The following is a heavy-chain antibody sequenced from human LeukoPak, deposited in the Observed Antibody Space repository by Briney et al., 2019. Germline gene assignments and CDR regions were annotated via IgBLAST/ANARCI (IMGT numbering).Heavy chain of an antibody. CDR1: GFTFSDYY. CDR2: ITSGSTL. V-gene: IGHV3-11*04. CDR3: ARLYYYYYYMDV. Sequence: GGSLRLSCAASGFTFSDYYMSWIRQAPGKGLEWVSYITSGSTLYYADSVKGRFTISRDNAKNSLYLQMNSLRAEDTAVYYCARLYYYYYYMDVWGKGTTVTVSS. J-gene: IGHJ6*03.